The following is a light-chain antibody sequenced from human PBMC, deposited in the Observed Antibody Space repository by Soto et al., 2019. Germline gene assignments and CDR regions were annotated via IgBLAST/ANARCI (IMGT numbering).Light chain of an antibody. CDR2: GAS. Sequence: EIVMTQSPANLSVSPGERATLSCRASQSVSSNLAWYQQRPGQAPRLLISGASTRATGIPARFSGSGSGTQFTLTISSLQSEDFAVYYCQQYNNWPRGTFGQGTKVEIK. J-gene: IGKJ1*01. V-gene: IGKV3-15*01. CDR1: QSVSSN. CDR3: QQYNNWPRGT.